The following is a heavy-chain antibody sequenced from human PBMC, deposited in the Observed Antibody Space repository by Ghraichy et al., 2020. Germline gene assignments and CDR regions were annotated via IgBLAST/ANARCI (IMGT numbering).Heavy chain of an antibody. CDR2: ISGSGGST. Sequence: SCAASGFTFSSYAMSWVRQAPGKGLEWVSAISGSGGSTYYADSVKGRFTISRDNSKNTLYLQMNSLRAEDTAVYYCAKLRNYYGSGRALDPWGQGTLVTVSS. CDR1: GFTFSSYA. V-gene: IGHV3-23*01. D-gene: IGHD3-10*01. J-gene: IGHJ5*02. CDR3: AKLRNYYGSGRALDP.